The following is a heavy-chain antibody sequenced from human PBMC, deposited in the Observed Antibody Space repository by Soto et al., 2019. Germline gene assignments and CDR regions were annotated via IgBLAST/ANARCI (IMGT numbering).Heavy chain of an antibody. D-gene: IGHD1-1*01. CDR3: AKDKAGTTSFDY. CDR1: GLTIRSYA. J-gene: IGHJ4*02. V-gene: IGHV3-23*01. Sequence: GGSLRLSCAVSGLTIRSYAMSWVRQAPGKGLEWVSAISDRGDTTHYADSVKGRFTISRDTAKNTLHLQMNTLRVEDTAVYYCAKDKAGTTSFDYWGRGTLVTVSS. CDR2: ISDRGDTT.